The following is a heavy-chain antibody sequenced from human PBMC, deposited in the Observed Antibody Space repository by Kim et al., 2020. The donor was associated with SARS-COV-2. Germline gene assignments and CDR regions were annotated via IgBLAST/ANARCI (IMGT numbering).Heavy chain of an antibody. Sequence: GGSLRLSCAASGFTFSNYGMHWVRQAPGKGLEWVAVIWNDGTKTFHGDSVKGRFTISRDNSKNTMFLQMNSLRADDTAVYYCARDQYYGSGYYVADYGM. CDR1: GFTFSNYG. V-gene: IGHV3-33*01. CDR2: IWNDGTKT. J-gene: IGHJ6*01. CDR3: ARDQYYGSGYYVADYGM. D-gene: IGHD3-10*01.